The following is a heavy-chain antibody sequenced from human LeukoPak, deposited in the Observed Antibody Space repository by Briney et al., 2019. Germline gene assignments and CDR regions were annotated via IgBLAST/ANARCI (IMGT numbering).Heavy chain of an antibody. D-gene: IGHD3-16*01. Sequence: SLRLSCAASGFTFDNYALHWVRQAPGKDLEWVSGISWSSGSIGYADSVKGRFTISRDNAKSSLYLQMSSLRPEDTALYYCAKDVSAYPKYFHHWGQGTLVTVSS. V-gene: IGHV3-9*01. CDR2: ISWSSGSI. CDR1: GFTFDNYA. CDR3: AKDVSAYPKYFHH. J-gene: IGHJ1*01.